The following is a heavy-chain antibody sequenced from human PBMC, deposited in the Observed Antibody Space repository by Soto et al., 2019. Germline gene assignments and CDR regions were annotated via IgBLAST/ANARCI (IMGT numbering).Heavy chain of an antibody. V-gene: IGHV3-21*01. CDR2: ISSNSAYI. J-gene: IGHJ5*02. D-gene: IGHD6-13*01. Sequence: PGGSLRLSCAASGFTFRSFTMNWVGQAPGKGLEWVSTISSNSAYISYTDALRGRFTISRDNAHNSLHLQINTLRAEDTAVYYCTRDASRDSSARGWFDPWGPGTLVTVSS. CDR1: GFTFRSFT. CDR3: TRDASRDSSARGWFDP.